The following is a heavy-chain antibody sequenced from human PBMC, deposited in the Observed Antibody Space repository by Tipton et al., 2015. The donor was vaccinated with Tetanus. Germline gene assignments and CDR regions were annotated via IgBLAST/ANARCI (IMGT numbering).Heavy chain of an antibody. D-gene: IGHD6-13*01. CDR1: GGSFSGYY. J-gene: IGHJ5*02. Sequence: TLSLTCAVYGGSFSGYYWSWIRQPPGKGLEWIGEINHSGSTNYNPSLKSRVTISVDTSKNQFSLKLSSGTAADTAVYYCVSAAAGTGTWGQGTLVTVSS. CDR3: VSAAAGTGT. CDR2: INHSGST. V-gene: IGHV4-34*01.